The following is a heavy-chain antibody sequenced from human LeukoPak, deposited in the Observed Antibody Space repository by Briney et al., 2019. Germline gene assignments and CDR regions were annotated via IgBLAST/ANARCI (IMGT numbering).Heavy chain of an antibody. J-gene: IGHJ4*02. CDR1: GFTFSSYS. V-gene: IGHV3-48*01. D-gene: IGHD3-16*02. CDR2: ISSSSSTI. Sequence: GGSLRLXCAASGFTFSSYSMNWVRQAPGKGLEWVSYISSSSSTIYYADSVKGRFTISRDNAKNSLYLQMNSLRAEDTAVYYCARHDGWRLGGLSFIPGAFFDFWGQGILVTVSS. CDR3: ARHDGWRLGGLSFIPGAFFDF.